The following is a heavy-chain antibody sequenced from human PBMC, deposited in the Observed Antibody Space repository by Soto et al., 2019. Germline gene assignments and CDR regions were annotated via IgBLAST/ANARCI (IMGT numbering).Heavy chain of an antibody. Sequence: QVQLVESGGGVVQPGRSLRLSCAASGFTFSSNGMHWVRQAPGKGLEWVAVISYDGSNKHYEDSVKGRFTISRDNSKNTLYLQMNSLRAEDTAVNYCAKGGENWKAWVVDYDSAMDVWGQGTTVTVS. D-gene: IGHD1-1*01. CDR1: GFTFSSNG. J-gene: IGHJ6*02. CDR2: ISYDGSNK. CDR3: AKGGENWKAWVVDYDSAMDV. V-gene: IGHV3-30*18.